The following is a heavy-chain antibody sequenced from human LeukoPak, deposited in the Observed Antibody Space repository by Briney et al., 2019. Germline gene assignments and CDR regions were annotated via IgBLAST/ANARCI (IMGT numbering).Heavy chain of an antibody. V-gene: IGHV4-59*01. D-gene: IGHD6-19*01. CDR1: GGSFSDYY. CDR3: AGQAYSSGWLDN. Sequence: SETLSLTCTVSGGSFSDYYWSFIRQPPGKGLEWIGYIYHNGNSDFNPSLKSRVTISVDTSKNQFSLRMSSVIAADTAVYFCAGQAYSSGWLDNWGPGTLVTVSS. CDR2: IYHNGNS. J-gene: IGHJ4*02.